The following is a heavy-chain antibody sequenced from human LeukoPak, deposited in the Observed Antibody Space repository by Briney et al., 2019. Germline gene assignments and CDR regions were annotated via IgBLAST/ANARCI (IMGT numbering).Heavy chain of an antibody. CDR3: AKEGDTALVTGYFDL. CDR2: IIPIFGTA. V-gene: IGHV1-69*13. CDR1: GGTFGSYV. D-gene: IGHD5-18*01. J-gene: IGHJ2*01. Sequence: GASVNVSCKASGGTFGSYVISWVRQAPGQGLEWMGGIIPIFGTAHYAQKFQGRLTITADESTSTVYMEMSSLRSEDTAMYYCAKEGDTALVTGYFDLWGRGTLVTVSA.